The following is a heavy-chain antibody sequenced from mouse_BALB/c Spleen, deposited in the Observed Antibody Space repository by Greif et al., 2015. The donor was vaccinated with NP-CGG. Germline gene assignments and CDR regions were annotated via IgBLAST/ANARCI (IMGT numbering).Heavy chain of an antibody. V-gene: IGHV5-6-3*01. Sequence: EVKVEESGGGLVQPGGSLKLSCAASGFTFSSYGMSWVRQTPDKRLELVATINSNGGSTYYPDSVKGRFTISRDNAKNTLYLQMSSLKSEDTAMYYCAREGDGNYVWFAYWGQGTLVTVSA. J-gene: IGHJ3*01. CDR1: GFTFSSYG. D-gene: IGHD2-1*01. CDR3: AREGDGNYVWFAY. CDR2: INSNGGST.